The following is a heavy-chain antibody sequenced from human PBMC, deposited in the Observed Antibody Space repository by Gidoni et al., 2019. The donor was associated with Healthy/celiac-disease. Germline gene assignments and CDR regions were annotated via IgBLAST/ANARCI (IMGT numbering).Heavy chain of an antibody. Sequence: QLQLQESGPGLVKPSETLSLICTVSGGSISSSSYYWGWIRQPPGKGLEWIGSIYYSGSTYHNPSLKSRVTISVDTSKNQFSLKLSSVTAADTAVYYCSGLWFGENFDYWGQGTLVTVSS. J-gene: IGHJ4*02. CDR2: IYYSGST. CDR3: SGLWFGENFDY. V-gene: IGHV4-39*01. D-gene: IGHD3-10*01. CDR1: GGSISSSSYY.